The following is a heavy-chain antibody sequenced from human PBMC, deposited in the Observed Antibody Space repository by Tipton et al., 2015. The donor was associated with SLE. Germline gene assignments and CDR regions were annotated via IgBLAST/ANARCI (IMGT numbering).Heavy chain of an antibody. J-gene: IGHJ4*02. CDR2: INPTGGST. CDR3: ARGLKHDRYDD. Sequence: QVQLVQSGAEVKKPGASVKVSCKASGNTFTNYYIHWVRQAPGQGLEWMGTINPTGGSTFYAQKFQGRVTMTRDTSTSTVYMEVSSLRPEDTAVYYCARGLKHDRYDDWGQGTLVTVSS. D-gene: IGHD1-1*01. CDR1: GNTFTNYY. V-gene: IGHV1-46*01.